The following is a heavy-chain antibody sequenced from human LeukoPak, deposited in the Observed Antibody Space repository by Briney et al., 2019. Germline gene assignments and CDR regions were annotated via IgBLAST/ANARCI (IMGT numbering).Heavy chain of an antibody. CDR2: INPNSGGT. Sequence: GASVKVSCKASGYTFTGYYMHWVRQAPGQGLEWMGWINPNSGGTNYAQKFQGRVTMTRDTSISTAYMELSRLRSDDTAVYYCARGNTNSGWCTWFDPWGQGTPVTVSS. CDR3: ARGNTNSGWCTWFDP. D-gene: IGHD6-19*01. J-gene: IGHJ5*02. V-gene: IGHV1-2*02. CDR1: GYTFTGYY.